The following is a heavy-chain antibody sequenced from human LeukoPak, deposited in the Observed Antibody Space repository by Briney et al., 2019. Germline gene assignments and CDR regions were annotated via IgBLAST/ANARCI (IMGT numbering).Heavy chain of an antibody. CDR1: GFIVSTYY. Sequence: QPGGSLRLSCAASGFIVSTYYVSWVRQAPGKGLEWVSVIYSDGSTYYADSVKGRLTIFRDDSKNTLYLQVNSLRVEDTAVYYCARDRYCTSTTCGGFFDYWGQGTLVTVSS. V-gene: IGHV3-66*02. CDR3: ARDRYCTSTTCGGFFDY. J-gene: IGHJ4*02. CDR2: IYSDGST. D-gene: IGHD2-2*01.